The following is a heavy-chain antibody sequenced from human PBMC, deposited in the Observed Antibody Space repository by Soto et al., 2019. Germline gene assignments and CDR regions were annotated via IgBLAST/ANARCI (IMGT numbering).Heavy chain of an antibody. CDR2: IDPSDSYT. D-gene: IGHD3-16*01. CDR3: ARPLMNGLAPTDYYYGMDV. CDR1: GYSFTSYW. J-gene: IGHJ6*02. V-gene: IGHV5-10-1*01. Sequence: PGESLKISCKGSGYSFTSYWISWVRQMPGKGLEWMGRIDPSDSYTNYSPSFQGHVTISADKSISTAYLQWSSLKASDTAMYYCARPLMNGLAPTDYYYGMDVWGHGTTVTVSS.